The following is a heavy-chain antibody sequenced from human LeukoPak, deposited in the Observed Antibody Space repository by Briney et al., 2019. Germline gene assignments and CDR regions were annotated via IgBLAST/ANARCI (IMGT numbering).Heavy chain of an antibody. CDR2: IFFSGSS. CDR1: GXSISGYY. Sequence: SEALSLTCAVSGXSISGYYWSWIRQSPGKGLEWIGYIFFSGSSNYNPSLKSRVTISVDTSKNQFSLKLSSVTAADTAVYYCARHLVVTATVGFDIWGQGTMVTVSS. CDR3: ARHLVVTATVGFDI. J-gene: IGHJ3*02. V-gene: IGHV4-59*08. D-gene: IGHD2-21*02.